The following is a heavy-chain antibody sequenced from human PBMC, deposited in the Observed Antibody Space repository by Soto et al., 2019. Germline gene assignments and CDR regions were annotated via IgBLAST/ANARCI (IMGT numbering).Heavy chain of an antibody. D-gene: IGHD6-19*01. CDR2: ITYDGSNK. V-gene: IGHV3-30*18. J-gene: IGHJ6*02. CDR3: AKERGAVADIYYYYGMDV. Sequence: PVGSLRLSCAASGFTFSNYAMSWVRQAPGKGLEWVAVITYDGSNKYYADSVKGRFTISRDNSKNTLYLQMNSLRAEDTAVYYCAKERGAVADIYYYYGMDVWGQGTTVTVSS. CDR1: GFTFSNYA.